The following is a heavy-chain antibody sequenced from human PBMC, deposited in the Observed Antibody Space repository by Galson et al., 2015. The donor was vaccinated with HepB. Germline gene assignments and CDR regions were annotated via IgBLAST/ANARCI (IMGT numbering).Heavy chain of an antibody. CDR2: ISGSGGST. Sequence: SLRLSCAASGFTFSSYAMSWVRQAPGKGLEWVSAISGSGGSTYYADSVKGRFTIPRDNSKNTLYLQMNSLRAGDTAVYYCAKDTNGGNSWYFDLWGRGTLVTVSS. J-gene: IGHJ2*01. CDR1: GFTFSSYA. V-gene: IGHV3-23*01. CDR3: AKDTNGGNSWYFDL. D-gene: IGHD4-23*01.